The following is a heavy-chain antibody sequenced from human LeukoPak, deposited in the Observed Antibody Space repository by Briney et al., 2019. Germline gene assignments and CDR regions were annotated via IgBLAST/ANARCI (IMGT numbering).Heavy chain of an antibody. CDR2: VNHSGST. CDR3: ARVSGYSADV. Sequence: PSETLSLTCAVYGESFSGHYWSWIRQPPGKGLEWIGEVNHSGSTNYNPSLRGRVTISEDTSKNQFSLKLSSVTAADTAVYCCARVSGYSADVWGTGTPVTVSS. V-gene: IGHV4-34*01. J-gene: IGHJ6*04. CDR1: GESFSGHY. D-gene: IGHD5-18*01.